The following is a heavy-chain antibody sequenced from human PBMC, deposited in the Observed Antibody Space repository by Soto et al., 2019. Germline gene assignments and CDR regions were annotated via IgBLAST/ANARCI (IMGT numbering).Heavy chain of an antibody. J-gene: IGHJ4*02. D-gene: IGHD5-12*01. Sequence: EVQLLESGGGLVQPGGSLRLSCAASGFTFSSYAMSWVRQAPGKGLEWVSAISGSGGSTYYADSVKGRFTISRDNSKNKLYLQMNRLRAEDAAVYYCGILVATAVDYWGQGTLVTVSS. CDR1: GFTFSSYA. V-gene: IGHV3-23*01. CDR3: GILVATAVDY. CDR2: ISGSGGST.